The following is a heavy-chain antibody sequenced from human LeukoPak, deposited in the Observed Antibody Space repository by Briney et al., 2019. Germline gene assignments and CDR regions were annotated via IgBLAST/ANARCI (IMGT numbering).Heavy chain of an antibody. D-gene: IGHD6-13*01. CDR2: MNPNSGNT. Sequence: GASVKVSCKASGYTFTSYDINWVRQATGQGLEWMGWMNPNSGNTGYAQKFQGRVTITRNTSISTAYMELSSLRSEDTAVYYCARGRFSFRGSSQDWFDPWGQGTLVTVSS. CDR1: GYTFTSYD. CDR3: ARGRFSFRGSSQDWFDP. J-gene: IGHJ5*02. V-gene: IGHV1-8*03.